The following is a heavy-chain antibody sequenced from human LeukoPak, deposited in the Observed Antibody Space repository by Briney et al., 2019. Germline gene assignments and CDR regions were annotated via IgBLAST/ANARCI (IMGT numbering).Heavy chain of an antibody. CDR2: INHSGST. J-gene: IGHJ4*02. CDR3: APPPGPTDGY. V-gene: IGHV4-39*07. Sequence: SETLSLTCTVSGGSISSSSYYWGWIRQPPGKGLEWIGEINHSGSTNYNPSLKSRVTTSVDTSKNQFSLKLSSVTAADTAVYYCAPPPGPTDGYWGQGTLVTVSS. CDR1: GGSISSSSYY.